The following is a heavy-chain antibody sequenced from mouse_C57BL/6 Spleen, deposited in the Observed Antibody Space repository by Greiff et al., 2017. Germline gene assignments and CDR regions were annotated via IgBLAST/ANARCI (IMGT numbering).Heavy chain of an antibody. CDR1: GFNIKDDY. J-gene: IGHJ2*01. CDR2: IDPENGDP. CDR3: TGVLLREYYFDY. Sequence: EVQLQQSGAELVRPGASVKLSCTASGFNIKDDYMHWVKQRPEQGLEWIGWIDPENGDPEYASKFQGKATITADTSSNTAYLQLSSLTSEDTAVYYCTGVLLREYYFDYWGQGTTLTVSS. V-gene: IGHV14-4*01. D-gene: IGHD1-1*01.